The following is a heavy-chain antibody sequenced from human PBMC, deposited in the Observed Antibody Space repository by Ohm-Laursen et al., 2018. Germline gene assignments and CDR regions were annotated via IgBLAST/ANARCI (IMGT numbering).Heavy chain of an antibody. J-gene: IGHJ4*02. CDR1: GFIFSTNA. CDR2: ISGNSR. Sequence: GSLRLSCSASGFIFSTNAMTWVRQAPGKGLEWVSAISGNSRFYADSVKGRFTISRDDSKNTVSLQIDILRAEDTAVYYCAGWGGGIAVAGLDFWGQGTLVTVSS. V-gene: IGHV3-23*01. CDR3: AGWGGGIAVAGLDF. D-gene: IGHD6-19*01.